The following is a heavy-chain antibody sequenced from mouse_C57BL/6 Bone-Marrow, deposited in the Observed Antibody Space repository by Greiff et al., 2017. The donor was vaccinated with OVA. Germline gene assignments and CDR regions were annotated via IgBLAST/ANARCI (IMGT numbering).Heavy chain of an antibody. V-gene: IGHV1-18*01. CDR2: INPNNGGT. D-gene: IGHD2-2*01. J-gene: IGHJ2*01. CDR1: GYTFTDYN. Sequence: EVKLQESGPELVKPGASVKIPCKASGYTFTDYNMDWVKQSHGKSLEWIGDINPNNGGTIYNQKFTGKATLTVDKSSSTAYMERRSLTSEDTAVVYCVRGYGYDGSTLTTGAKAPLSQPEYFDYWGQGTTLTVSS. CDR3: VRGYGYDGSTLTTGAKAPLSQPEYFDY.